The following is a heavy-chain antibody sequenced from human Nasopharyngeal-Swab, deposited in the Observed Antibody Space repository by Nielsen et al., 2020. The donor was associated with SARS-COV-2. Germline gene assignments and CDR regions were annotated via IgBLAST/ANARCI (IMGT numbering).Heavy chain of an antibody. J-gene: IGHJ6*03. CDR1: GESLSGYY. CDR2: INHTGSPKTGTT. Sequence: GSLRLSCGVYGESLSGYYWGWIRQSPGKGLEWIGEINHTGSPKTGTTNYNPSLQSRVTISVDRAKNQVSLKLTSVTAADTAVYYCARGDILTPYYYMDVWGRGTTVAVSS. V-gene: IGHV4-34*01. CDR3: ARGDILTPYYYMDV. D-gene: IGHD3-9*01.